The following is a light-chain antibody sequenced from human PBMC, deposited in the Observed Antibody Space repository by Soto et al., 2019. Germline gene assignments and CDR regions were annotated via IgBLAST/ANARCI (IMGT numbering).Light chain of an antibody. CDR2: DNN. Sequence: QSVLTQPPSVSAAPGQTVTISCSGSSYNIGNNYVSWYQHLPGTAPKLLIYDNNRRPSGIPDRFSGSQSGTSATLGITGLQTGDEADYYCGTWDNSLSAVFGGGTKVTVL. J-gene: IGLJ2*01. V-gene: IGLV1-51*01. CDR3: GTWDNSLSAV. CDR1: SYNIGNNY.